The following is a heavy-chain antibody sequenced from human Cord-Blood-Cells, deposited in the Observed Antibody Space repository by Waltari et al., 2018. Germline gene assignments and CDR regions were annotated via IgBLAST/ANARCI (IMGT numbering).Heavy chain of an antibody. Sequence: QVQLVQSGAEVKKPGASVKVSCKVSGYTLTELSMHWVRPAPGKGLEWMGGFDPEDGETIYAQKFQGRVTMTEDTSTDTAYMELSSLRSEDTAVYYCATRATYYYGSGSSAFDIWGQGTMVTVSS. J-gene: IGHJ3*02. CDR1: GYTLTELS. CDR2: FDPEDGET. D-gene: IGHD3-10*01. CDR3: ATRATYYYGSGSSAFDI. V-gene: IGHV1-24*01.